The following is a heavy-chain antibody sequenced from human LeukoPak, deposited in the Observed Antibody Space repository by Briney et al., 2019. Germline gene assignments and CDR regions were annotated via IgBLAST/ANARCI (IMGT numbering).Heavy chain of an antibody. D-gene: IGHD3-22*01. CDR1: GFTFSDYY. Sequence: PGGSLRLSCAASGFTFSDYYMSWIRQAPGKGLEWVSYISSSGSTIYYADSAKGRFTISRDNAKNSLYLQMNSLRAEDTAVYYCRYYDSSGSIDYWGQGTPVTVSS. CDR3: RYYDSSGSIDY. J-gene: IGHJ4*02. V-gene: IGHV3-11*01. CDR2: ISSSGSTI.